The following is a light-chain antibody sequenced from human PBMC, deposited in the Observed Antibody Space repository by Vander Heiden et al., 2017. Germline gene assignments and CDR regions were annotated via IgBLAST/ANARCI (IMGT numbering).Light chain of an antibody. CDR3: AAWDDSLSGRV. CDR2: SNN. CDR1: SSNIGSNY. Sequence: QSVPTQPPSASGTPGQRVTISCSGSSSNIGSNYVYWYQQLPGTAPKLLIYSNNQRPSGVPDRFSGSKSGTSASLAISGLRSEDEADYYCAAWDDSLSGRVFGGGTKL. V-gene: IGLV1-47*02. J-gene: IGLJ3*02.